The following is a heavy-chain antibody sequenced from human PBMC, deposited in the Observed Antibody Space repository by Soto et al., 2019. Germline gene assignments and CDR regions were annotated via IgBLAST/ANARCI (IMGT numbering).Heavy chain of an antibody. CDR2: INHSGST. Sequence: SETLSLTCAVYGGSFSGYYWSWIRQPPGKGLEWIGEINHSGSTNYNPSLKSRVTISVDTSKNQFSLKLSSVTAADTAVYYRASHYGDYGMERYWGQGTLVTVSS. CDR1: GGSFSGYY. D-gene: IGHD4-17*01. CDR3: ASHYGDYGMERY. V-gene: IGHV4-34*01. J-gene: IGHJ4*02.